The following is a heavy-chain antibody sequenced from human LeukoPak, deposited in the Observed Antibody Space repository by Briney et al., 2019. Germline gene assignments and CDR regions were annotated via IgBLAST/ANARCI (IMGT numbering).Heavy chain of an antibody. Sequence: PGGSLRLSCAASGFTFSSYWMHWVRQAPGKGLVWVSRINSDGSSTSYADSVKGRFTISRDNAKNTLYLQMNSLRAEDTAVYYCARERTTYYYDSSLDYWGQGTLATVSS. J-gene: IGHJ4*02. D-gene: IGHD3-22*01. CDR2: INSDGSST. V-gene: IGHV3-74*01. CDR3: ARERTTYYYDSSLDY. CDR1: GFTFSSYW.